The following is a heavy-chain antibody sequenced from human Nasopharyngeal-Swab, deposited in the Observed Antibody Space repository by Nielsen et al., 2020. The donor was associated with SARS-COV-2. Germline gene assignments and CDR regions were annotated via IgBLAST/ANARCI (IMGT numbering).Heavy chain of an antibody. Sequence: APVKVSCKASGYTFTSNVLNWVRQAPGQGPEYIGWISTKTGAPTYAQAFTGRFVISLDTSVSTTYLQISSLKADDTAVYYCARENQEYANIWIDYWGQGT. J-gene: IGHJ4*02. CDR3: ARENQEYANIWIDY. CDR1: GYTFTSNV. CDR2: ISTKTGAP. V-gene: IGHV7-4-1*02. D-gene: IGHD1-1*01.